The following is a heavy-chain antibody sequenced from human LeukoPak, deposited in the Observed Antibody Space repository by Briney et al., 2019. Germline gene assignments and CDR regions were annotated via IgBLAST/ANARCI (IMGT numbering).Heavy chain of an antibody. CDR3: ARDPVDY. Sequence: GGSLRLSCAASGFTFTNFALHWVRQAPGKGLEWVASISYDESNKYYADSVKGRFTISRDNSKNILYLQMNSLRVEDTAVYYCARDPVDYWGQGTLVTVSS. CDR1: GFTFTNFA. CDR2: ISYDESNK. V-gene: IGHV3-30-3*01. J-gene: IGHJ4*02.